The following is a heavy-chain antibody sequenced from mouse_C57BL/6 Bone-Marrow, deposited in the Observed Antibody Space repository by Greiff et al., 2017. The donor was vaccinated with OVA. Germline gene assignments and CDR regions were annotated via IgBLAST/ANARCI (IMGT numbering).Heavy chain of an antibody. Sequence: VKLMESGPGLVQPSQSLSITCTVSGFSLTSYGVHWVRQSPGKGLEWLGVIWSGGSTDYNAAFISRLSISKDNSKSQVFFKMNSLQADDTAIYYCASEGPTVPRYYFDYWGQGTTLTVSS. CDR1: GFSLTSYG. J-gene: IGHJ2*01. D-gene: IGHD1-1*01. V-gene: IGHV2-2*01. CDR3: ASEGPTVPRYYFDY. CDR2: IWSGGST.